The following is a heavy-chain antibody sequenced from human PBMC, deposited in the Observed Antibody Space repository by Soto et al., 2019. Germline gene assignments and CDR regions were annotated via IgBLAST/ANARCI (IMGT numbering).Heavy chain of an antibody. Sequence: PVKGSCKASGGTFSSYSISWVRQAPGQGLEWMGGIIPIFGTANYAQKFQGRVTITADESTSTAYMELSSLRSEDTAVYYCARGDFWTPMDVWGQGTTVTVSS. CDR2: IIPIFGTA. J-gene: IGHJ6*02. D-gene: IGHD3-3*01. CDR3: ARGDFWTPMDV. V-gene: IGHV1-69*13. CDR1: GGTFSSYS.